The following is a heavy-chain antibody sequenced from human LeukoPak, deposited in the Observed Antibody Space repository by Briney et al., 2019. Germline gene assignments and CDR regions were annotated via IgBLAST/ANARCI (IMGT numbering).Heavy chain of an antibody. Sequence: GASVKVSCKASGYTFTSYYMHWVRQAPGQGLEWMGIINPSGGSTSYPQKFQGRVTMTRDTSTSTVYMELSSLRSEDTAVYYCARNLYYYDSSGHSDYFDYWGQGTLVTVSS. D-gene: IGHD3-22*01. CDR1: GYTFTSYY. V-gene: IGHV1-46*01. CDR2: INPSGGST. J-gene: IGHJ4*02. CDR3: ARNLYYYDSSGHSDYFDY.